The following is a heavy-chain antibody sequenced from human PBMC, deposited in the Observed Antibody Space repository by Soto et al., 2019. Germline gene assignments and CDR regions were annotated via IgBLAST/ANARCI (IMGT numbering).Heavy chain of an antibody. CDR3: VRENYGKNYFDY. V-gene: IGHV3-30-3*01. Sequence: GGSLRLSCAASGFTFSRYAMHWVRQAPGKGLEWVAVISYDGSNKYYAEYVKGRFTISRDNSKNTLYLQMNSLRAEDTAVYYCVRENYGKNYFDYWGQGTLVTVSS. CDR2: ISYDGSNK. D-gene: IGHD3-10*01. J-gene: IGHJ4*02. CDR1: GFTFSRYA.